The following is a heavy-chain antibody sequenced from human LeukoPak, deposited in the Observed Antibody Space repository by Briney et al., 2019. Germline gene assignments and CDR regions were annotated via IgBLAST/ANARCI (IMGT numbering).Heavy chain of an antibody. J-gene: IGHJ4*02. D-gene: IGHD3-22*01. CDR3: ARVPYYYDNTDY. Sequence: PSETLSLTCTVSGGSISSGDYYWSWIRQPPGKGLEWIGYIYYSGSTYYNPSLKSRVTISVDTSKNQFSLKLSSVTAADTAVYYCARVPYYYDNTDYWGQGTLVTVSS. CDR1: GGSISSGDYY. CDR2: IYYSGST. V-gene: IGHV4-30-4*01.